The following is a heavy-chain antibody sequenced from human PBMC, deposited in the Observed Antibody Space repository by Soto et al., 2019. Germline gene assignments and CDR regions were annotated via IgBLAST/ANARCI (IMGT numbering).Heavy chain of an antibody. J-gene: IGHJ4*02. CDR2: IHPSDSHT. CDR1: GYSFPNYW. CDR3: ARHFYDARDYRREAY. V-gene: IGHV5-10-1*01. D-gene: IGHD3-22*01. Sequence: PGESLKISCKGSGYSFPNYWISWVRQVPGKGLEWVGRIHPSDSHTNYSPSFQGHVIISADKSISTAYLQWNSLKAPDTAIYYCARHFYDARDYRREAYWGPGTLVTVSS.